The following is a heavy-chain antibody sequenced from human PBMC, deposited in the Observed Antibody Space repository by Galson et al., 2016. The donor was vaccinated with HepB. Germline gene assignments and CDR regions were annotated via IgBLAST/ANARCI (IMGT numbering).Heavy chain of an antibody. CDR2: MYHTGST. D-gene: IGHD4-17*01. Sequence: TLSLTCAVSGGSINSAGSSWSWIRQRPGKGLEWIAYMYHTGSTQYNPSLTRRVTISTDRSKNHFSLKLTSVTAADTAMYYCAREVVTYDNGDNSGPFDIWGQGTMVIVSS. CDR3: AREVVTYDNGDNSGPFDI. CDR1: GGSINSAGSS. V-gene: IGHV4-30-2*01. J-gene: IGHJ3*02.